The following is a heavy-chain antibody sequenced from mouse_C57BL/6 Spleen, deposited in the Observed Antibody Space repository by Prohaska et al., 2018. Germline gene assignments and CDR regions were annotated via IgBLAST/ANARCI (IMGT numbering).Heavy chain of an antibody. CDR3: ASPNWDWYFDV. CDR1: GIDFSRYW. V-gene: IGHV4-1*01. D-gene: IGHD4-1*01. CDR2: INPDSSTI. J-gene: IGHJ1*03. Sequence: EVKLLQSGGGLVQPGGSLKLSCAASGIDFSRYWMSWVRRAPGKGLEWIGEINPDSSTINYAPSLKDKVIISRDNAKNTLYLQMSKVRSEDTAVYYCASPNWDWYFDVWGTGTTVTVSS.